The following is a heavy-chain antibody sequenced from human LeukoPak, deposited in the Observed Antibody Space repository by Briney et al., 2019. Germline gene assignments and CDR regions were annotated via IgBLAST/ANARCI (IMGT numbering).Heavy chain of an antibody. V-gene: IGHV4-34*01. CDR3: AICDSSGYYLE. CDR2: INHSGST. D-gene: IGHD3-22*01. CDR1: GGSFSGYY. Sequence: PSETLSLTCAVYGGSFSGYYWSWIRQPPGKGLEWIGEINHSGSTNYNPSLKSRVTISVDTSKNQFSLKLSSVTAADTAVYYRAICDSSGYYLEWGQGTLVTVSS. J-gene: IGHJ4*02.